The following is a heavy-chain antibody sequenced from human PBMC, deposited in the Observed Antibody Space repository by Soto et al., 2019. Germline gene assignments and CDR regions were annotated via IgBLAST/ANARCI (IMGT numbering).Heavy chain of an antibody. D-gene: IGHD4-17*01. CDR1: GFTFSTYG. J-gene: IGHJ6*02. CDR3: AKSWMNTVTSDGYGMDV. V-gene: IGHV3-30*18. Sequence: GGSLRLSCAASGFTFSTYGMHWVRQAPGKGLEWVAVVSNDGSNKYYADFVKGRFTISRDNSKNTLSLQLNSLRPEDTAVYYCAKSWMNTVTSDGYGMDVWGQGITVTVSS. CDR2: VSNDGSNK.